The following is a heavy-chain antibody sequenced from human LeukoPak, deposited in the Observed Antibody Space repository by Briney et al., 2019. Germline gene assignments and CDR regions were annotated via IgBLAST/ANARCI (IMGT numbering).Heavy chain of an antibody. D-gene: IGHD1-26*01. CDR2: ISGDGGST. CDR1: GFTFDDYA. J-gene: IGHJ4*02. V-gene: IGHV3-43*02. Sequence: GGSLRLSXAASGFTFDDYAMHWVRQAPGKGLEWVSLISGDGGSTYYADSVKGRFTISRDNSKNSLYLQMNSLRTEDTALYYCAKVRYSGSYYYFDYWGQGTLVTVSS. CDR3: AKVRYSGSYYYFDY.